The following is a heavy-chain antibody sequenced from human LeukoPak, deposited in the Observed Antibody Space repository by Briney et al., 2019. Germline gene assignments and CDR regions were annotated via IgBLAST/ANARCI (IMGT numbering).Heavy chain of an antibody. J-gene: IGHJ4*02. Sequence: ASVKVSCKASGGTSNSHAISWVRQAPAQGLEWMGRIIPNLGTTNRAQNFQDRVTLTADKSTNTSYMELTSLTSDDTAVYYCASTNDGGGYQWRDFFDFWGQGTLVTLSS. V-gene: IGHV1-69*04. CDR3: ASTNDGGGYQWRDFFDF. CDR1: GGTSNSHA. CDR2: IIPNLGTT. D-gene: IGHD3-22*01.